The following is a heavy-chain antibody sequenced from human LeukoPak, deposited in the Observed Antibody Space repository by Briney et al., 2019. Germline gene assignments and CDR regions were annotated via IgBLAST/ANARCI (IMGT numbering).Heavy chain of an antibody. CDR3: ARVAGYTSMITVYYFDY. D-gene: IGHD5-18*01. V-gene: IGHV4-59*01. J-gene: IGHJ4*02. CDR1: GGSISGYY. CDR2: IYDSGST. Sequence: SETLSLTCTVSGGSISGYYWSWIRQPPGKGLEWIGYIYDSGSTNYNPSLKSRVTISVDTSKNQFSLKLSSVTAADTAVYYCARVAGYTSMITVYYFDYWGQGTLVTVSS.